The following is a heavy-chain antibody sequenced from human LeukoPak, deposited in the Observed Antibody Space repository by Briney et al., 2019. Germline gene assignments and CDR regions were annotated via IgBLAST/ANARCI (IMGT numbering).Heavy chain of an antibody. J-gene: IGHJ4*02. CDR2: IYYSGST. CDR3: AREEPYLDPFDY. CDR1: GGSISSSSNYS. Sequence: SETLSLTCTVSGGSISSSSNYSWGWIRQPPGKGLEWIGSIYYSGSTYYNPSLKSRVTISVDTSKNQFSLKLSSVTAADTAVYYCAREEPYLDPFDYWGQGTLVTVSS. V-gene: IGHV4-39*07. D-gene: IGHD1-26*01.